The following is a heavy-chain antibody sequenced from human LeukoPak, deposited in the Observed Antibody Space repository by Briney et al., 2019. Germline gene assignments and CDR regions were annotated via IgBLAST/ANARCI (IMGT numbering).Heavy chain of an antibody. D-gene: IGHD3-22*01. V-gene: IGHV3-23*01. CDR1: GFTFGDYY. CDR2: ISGSGGST. CDR3: AKAGRGYYNYFDY. J-gene: IGHJ4*02. Sequence: GGSLRLSCAASGFTFGDYYMSWVRQAPGKGLEWVSAISGSGGSTYYADSVKGRFTISRDNSKNTLYLQMNSLRAEDTAVYYCAKAGRGYYNYFDYWGQGTLVTVSS.